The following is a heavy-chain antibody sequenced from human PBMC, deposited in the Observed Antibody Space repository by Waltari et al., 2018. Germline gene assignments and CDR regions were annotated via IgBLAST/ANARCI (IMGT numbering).Heavy chain of an antibody. V-gene: IGHV3-23*04. Sequence: EVHLVESGGGLVQPGGSLRLSCAASGFTFSNYWMNWVRQAPGKGLEWVSAISGSGGSTYYADSVKGRFTISRDNSKNTLYLQMNSLKASDTAIYYCARLGSSGWYDYWGQGTLVTVSS. CDR1: GFTFSNYW. CDR2: ISGSGGST. J-gene: IGHJ4*02. CDR3: ARLGSSGWYDY. D-gene: IGHD6-19*01.